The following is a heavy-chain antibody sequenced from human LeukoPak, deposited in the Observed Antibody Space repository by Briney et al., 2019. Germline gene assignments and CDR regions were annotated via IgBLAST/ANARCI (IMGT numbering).Heavy chain of an antibody. CDR2: IYSGGRT. Sequence: PGGSLRLSCAASGFTVSSNYMSWVRQAPGKGLEWVSVIYSGGRTYYADSVKGRFTISRDNSKNTLYLQMNSLRAEDTAVYYCARGRKGNAFDIWGQGTMVTVSS. J-gene: IGHJ3*02. CDR1: GFTVSSNY. CDR3: ARGRKGNAFDI. D-gene: IGHD1-14*01. V-gene: IGHV3-66*01.